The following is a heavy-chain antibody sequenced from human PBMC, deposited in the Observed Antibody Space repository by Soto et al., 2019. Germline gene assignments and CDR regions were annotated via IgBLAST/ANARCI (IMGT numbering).Heavy chain of an antibody. D-gene: IGHD3-22*01. CDR2: ISYDGSKK. V-gene: IGHV3-30*18. CDR3: GQDTYFHDRSVYNVFNY. Sequence: PGGSLRLSCAASGFTFSSYGMHWVRQAPGKGLEWVVGISYDGSKKNYGDSAKGRFPISRKNSKNTLYLQMGSLRDEDRALYFCGQDTYFHDRSVYNVFNYGGQETLVTVPS. CDR1: GFTFSSYG. J-gene: IGHJ4*02.